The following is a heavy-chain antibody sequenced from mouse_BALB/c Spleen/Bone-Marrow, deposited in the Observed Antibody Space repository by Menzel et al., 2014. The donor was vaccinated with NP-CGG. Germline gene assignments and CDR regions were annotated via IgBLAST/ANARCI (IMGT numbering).Heavy chain of an antibody. CDR2: IRNKAYGYTT. V-gene: IGHV7-3*02. CDR3: ARFPMDY. CDR1: GFTFTDYY. J-gene: IGHJ4*01. Sequence: EVKLMESGGGLVQPGGSLRLSCTTSGFTFTDYYMSWVRRPPGKALEWLAFIRNKAYGYTTEYSASVRGRFTTSRDNSQSILYLQMNTLRAEDSATYYCARFPMDYWGQGTSVTVSS.